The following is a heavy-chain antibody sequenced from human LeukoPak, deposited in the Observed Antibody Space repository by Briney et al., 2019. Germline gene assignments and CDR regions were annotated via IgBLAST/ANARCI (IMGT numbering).Heavy chain of an antibody. V-gene: IGHV1-2*02. CDR3: ARDHCVSTGCYEDYYYGLDV. J-gene: IGHJ6*02. Sequence: ASVKVSCKASGYTFTGYHMQWVRQAPGQGLEWMGWINPNSGGTNYAQKFQGRVTMTRDTSISTAYMELSRLRSDDTAVYFCARDHCVSTGCYEDYYYGLDVWGRGTTVTVSS. CDR2: INPNSGGT. D-gene: IGHD2-2*01. CDR1: GYTFTGYH.